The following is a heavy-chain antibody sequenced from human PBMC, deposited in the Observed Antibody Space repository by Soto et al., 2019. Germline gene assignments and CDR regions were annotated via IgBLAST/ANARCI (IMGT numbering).Heavy chain of an antibody. CDR3: ASGGIVVVTAIEVFDY. Sequence: SETLSLTCTVSGGSISSSSYYWGWIRQPPGKGLEWIGSIYYSGSTYYNPSLKSRVTISVDTSKNQFSLKLSSVTAADTAVYYCASGGIVVVTAIEVFDYWGQGTLVTVSS. CDR2: IYYSGST. V-gene: IGHV4-39*01. D-gene: IGHD2-21*02. J-gene: IGHJ4*02. CDR1: GGSISSSSYY.